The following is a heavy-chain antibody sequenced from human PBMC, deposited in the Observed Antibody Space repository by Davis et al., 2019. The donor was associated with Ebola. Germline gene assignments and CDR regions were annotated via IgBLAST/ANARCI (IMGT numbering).Heavy chain of an antibody. CDR1: GFTFRSYG. CDR3: GSEDRVYEFDY. V-gene: IGHV3-30*03. D-gene: IGHD5/OR15-5a*01. CDR2: ISPDGNNQ. Sequence: PGGSLRLSCAGFGFTFRSYGIQWVRQTPGKGLEWVAVISPDGNNQHYADSVKGRFTVSRDNSESTLYLQMSSLRTEDTAVYYCGSEDRVYEFDYWGQGTLVTVSS. J-gene: IGHJ4*02.